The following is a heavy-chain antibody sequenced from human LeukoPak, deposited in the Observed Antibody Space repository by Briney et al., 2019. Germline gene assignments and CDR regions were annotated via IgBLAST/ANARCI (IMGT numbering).Heavy chain of an antibody. CDR3: AVTEPVPAAISRRFDP. D-gene: IGHD2-2*02. J-gene: IGHJ5*02. CDR1: GGTFSSYA. Sequence: SVKVSCKASGGTFSSYAISWVRQAPGQGLEWMGGIIPIFGTANYAQKFQGRVTITADESTSTAYMELSSLRSEDTAVYYCAVTEPVPAAISRRFDPWGQGTLVTVSP. V-gene: IGHV1-69*01. CDR2: IIPIFGTA.